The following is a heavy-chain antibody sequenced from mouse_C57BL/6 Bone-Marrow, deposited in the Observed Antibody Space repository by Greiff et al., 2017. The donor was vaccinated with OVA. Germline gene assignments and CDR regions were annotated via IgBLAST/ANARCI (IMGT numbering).Heavy chain of an antibody. CDR3: DRSPFHYYGSSHWYFDV. CDR1: GYTFTSYW. J-gene: IGHJ1*03. Sequence: QVQLKQPGAELVMPGASVKLSCKASGYTFTSYWMPWVKQRPGQGLAWIGEIDPSDSYTNYNQKFKGKSTLTVDKSSSTAYMQLSILTSEDSAVYYCDRSPFHYYGSSHWYFDVWGTGTTVTVSS. D-gene: IGHD1-1*01. V-gene: IGHV1-69*01. CDR2: IDPSDSYT.